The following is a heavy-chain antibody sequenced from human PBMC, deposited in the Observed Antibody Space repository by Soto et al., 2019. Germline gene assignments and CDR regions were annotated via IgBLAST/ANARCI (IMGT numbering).Heavy chain of an antibody. Sequence: SETLSLTCTVSCGSISSGGYYWSWIRQHPGKGLEWIGYIYYSGSTYYNPSLKSRVTISVDTSKNQFSLKLSSVTAADTAVYYCARYNYGVWYYFDYWGQGTLVTVSS. CDR1: CGSISSGGYY. D-gene: IGHD3-16*01. J-gene: IGHJ4*02. CDR3: ARYNYGVWYYFDY. CDR2: IYYSGST. V-gene: IGHV4-31*03.